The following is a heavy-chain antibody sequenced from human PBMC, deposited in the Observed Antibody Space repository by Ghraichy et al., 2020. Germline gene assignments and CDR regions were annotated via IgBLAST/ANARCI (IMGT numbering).Heavy chain of an antibody. CDR3: ARDYRTGYIDY. Sequence: CAASGFTFSRSGMHWVRQAPGKGLEWVAIIWFDGSKRYYADSVKGRFTISRDNSNNTLDLQMNSLRAEDTAVYYCARDYRTGYIDYWGQGTLVTVSS. CDR2: IWFDGSKR. D-gene: IGHD3-9*01. J-gene: IGHJ4*02. V-gene: IGHV3-33*01. CDR1: GFTFSRSG.